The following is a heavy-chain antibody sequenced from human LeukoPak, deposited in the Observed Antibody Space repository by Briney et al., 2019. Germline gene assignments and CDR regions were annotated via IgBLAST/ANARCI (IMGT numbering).Heavy chain of an antibody. CDR1: GGSITTSSFY. CDR2: FYYTGDT. D-gene: IGHD6-19*01. J-gene: IGHJ5*02. Sequence: PSETLSLTCNVSGGSITTSSFYWGWIRQTPGKGLEWIGTFYYTGDTYYNRSLKSRATIAVDTSQDQFFLALSSVTAADTAVYYCVRAVGAVAGPGDWFDPWGPGTLVTVSS. CDR3: VRAVGAVAGPGDWFDP. V-gene: IGHV4-39*01.